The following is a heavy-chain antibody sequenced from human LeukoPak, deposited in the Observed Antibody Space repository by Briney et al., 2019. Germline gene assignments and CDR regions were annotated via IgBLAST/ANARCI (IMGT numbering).Heavy chain of an antibody. J-gene: IGHJ4*02. CDR3: ARDRLGGWYYYFDY. CDR1: GYTFTSYA. D-gene: IGHD6-19*01. V-gene: IGHV1-3*01. CDR2: INAGNGNT. Sequence: ASVKVSCKASGYTFTSYAMHWVRQAPGQRLEWMGWINAGNGNTKYSQKFQGRVTITRDTSASTAYMELSSLRSEDTAVYYCARDRLGGWYYYFDYWGQGTLVTVSS.